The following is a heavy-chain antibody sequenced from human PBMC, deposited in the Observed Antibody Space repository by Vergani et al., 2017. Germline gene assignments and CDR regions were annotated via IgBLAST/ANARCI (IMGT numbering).Heavy chain of an antibody. Sequence: EVQLLESGGDLVQPGGSLRLSCAASGFTFNHYAMNWVRQAPGKGLEWVSGISGSGGSTYYAGSVKGRFTISRDSSKNTLYLQMNSLSAGDTAVYYCATLWGYFDYWGQGTLVTVSS. CDR2: ISGSGGST. CDR1: GFTFNHYA. D-gene: IGHD3-16*01. J-gene: IGHJ4*02. CDR3: ATLWGYFDY. V-gene: IGHV3-23*01.